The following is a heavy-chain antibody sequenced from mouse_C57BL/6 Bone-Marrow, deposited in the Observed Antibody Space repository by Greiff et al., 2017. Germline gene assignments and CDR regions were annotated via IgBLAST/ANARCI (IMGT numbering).Heavy chain of an antibody. Sequence: QVQLKESGPGLVAPSQSLSITCTVSGFSLTSYGVDWVRQSPGKGLEWLGVIWGVGSTNYNSALKSRLSISKDNSKSQVFLKMNSLQTDDTAMYXCASDYGSSLFAYWGQGTLVTVSA. V-gene: IGHV2-6*01. CDR1: GFSLTSYG. J-gene: IGHJ3*01. CDR2: IWGVGST. CDR3: ASDYGSSLFAY. D-gene: IGHD1-1*01.